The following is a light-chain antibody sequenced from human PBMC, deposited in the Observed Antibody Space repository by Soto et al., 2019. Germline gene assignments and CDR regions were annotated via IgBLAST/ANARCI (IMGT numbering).Light chain of an antibody. J-gene: IGLJ1*01. V-gene: IGLV2-14*03. CDR1: NSDVGGYNY. CDR2: DVF. CDR3: TSWTSTSTYG. Sequence: QSALTQDASVSGSPGQSITISCTGTNSDVGGYNYVSWYQQHPGKAPKLMIYDVFTRPSGVSNRFSGSKSGNTASLTISALQAEDEADYYCTSWTSTSTYGFGSGTKVTVL.